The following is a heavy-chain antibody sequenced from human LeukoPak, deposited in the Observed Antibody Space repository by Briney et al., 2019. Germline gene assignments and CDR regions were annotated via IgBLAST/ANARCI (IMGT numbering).Heavy chain of an antibody. Sequence: SETLSLTCTVSGGSISSYYWSWIRQPAGKGLEWIGRIYTSGSTNYNPSLKSRVTMSVDTSKNKFSLKVNSVTAADTAMYYCARDRGLWLGEARDAFDIWGQGTMVTVFS. CDR3: ARDRGLWLGEARDAFDI. CDR2: IYTSGST. D-gene: IGHD3-10*01. J-gene: IGHJ3*02. V-gene: IGHV4-4*07. CDR1: GGSISSYY.